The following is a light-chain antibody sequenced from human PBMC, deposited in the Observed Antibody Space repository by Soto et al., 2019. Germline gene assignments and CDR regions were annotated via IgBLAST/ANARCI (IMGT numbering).Light chain of an antibody. CDR1: SSDVGGYDS. V-gene: IGLV2-8*01. Sequence: QSVLTQPPSASGSPGQSVAISCTGTSSDVGGYDSVSWYQQHPGKAPKLMIYEVSKRPSGVPDRFSGSKSGNTASLTVSGLQSEDEADYYCSSYAGSNKVFGTGTKLNVL. CDR3: SSYAGSNKV. CDR2: EVS. J-gene: IGLJ1*01.